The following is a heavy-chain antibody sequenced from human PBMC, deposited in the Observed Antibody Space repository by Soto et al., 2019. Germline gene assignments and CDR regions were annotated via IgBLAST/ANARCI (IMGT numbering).Heavy chain of an antibody. J-gene: IGHJ3*02. V-gene: IGHV3-30*18. CDR3: AKALVPSGAEDAFDI. Sequence: QVQLVESGGGVVQPGRSLRLSCAASGFTFSSYGMHWVRQAPGKGLEWVAVISYDGSNKYYADSVKGRFTISRDNSKNTLYLQMNSLRAEDTAVYYCAKALVPSGAEDAFDIWGQGTMVTVSS. CDR2: ISYDGSNK. CDR1: GFTFSSYG. D-gene: IGHD3-10*01.